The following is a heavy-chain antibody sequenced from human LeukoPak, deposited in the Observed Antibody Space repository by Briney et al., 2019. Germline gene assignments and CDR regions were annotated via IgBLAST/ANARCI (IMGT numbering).Heavy chain of an antibody. CDR1: GVSINSYD. CDR3: ARSPYGSGSMSMRYYYGMDA. CDR2: IYTSGST. V-gene: IGHV4-4*07. D-gene: IGHD3-10*01. Sequence: SETLSLTCTVSGVSINSYDWSWIRQPAGKGLEWIGRIYTSGSTNYNPSLKSRVTMSVDTSKNQFSLKLSSVTAADTAVYYCARSPYGSGSMSMRYYYGMDAWGQGTTVTVSS. J-gene: IGHJ6*02.